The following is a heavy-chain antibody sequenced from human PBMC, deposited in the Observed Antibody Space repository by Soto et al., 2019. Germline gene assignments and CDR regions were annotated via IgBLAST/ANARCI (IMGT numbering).Heavy chain of an antibody. D-gene: IGHD3-9*01. V-gene: IGHV3-11*01. CDR3: ARVLRYFDWLFDPYYFDY. Sequence: GGSLRLSCAASGFTFSDYYMSWIRQAPGKGLEWVSYISSSGSTIYYADSVKGRFTISRDNAKNSLYLQMNSLRAEDTAVYYCARVLRYFDWLFDPYYFDYWGQGTLVTVS. CDR2: ISSSGSTI. CDR1: GFTFSDYY. J-gene: IGHJ4*02.